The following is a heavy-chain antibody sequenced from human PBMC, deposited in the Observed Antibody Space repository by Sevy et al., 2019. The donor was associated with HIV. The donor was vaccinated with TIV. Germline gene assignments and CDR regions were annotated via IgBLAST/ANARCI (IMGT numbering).Heavy chain of an antibody. CDR1: GFTFGKYS. J-gene: IGHJ4*02. V-gene: IGHV3-23*01. Sequence: GGSLRLSCAASGFTFGKYSMGWVRQPPGKGLEWVSTLSFGCGEINYADSVKGRLTISRDNYKSSVNLQMHNLRPEDTSVYYCAREWCTKPYDYWGQGTLVTVSS. CDR3: AREWCTKPYDY. D-gene: IGHD2-8*01. CDR2: LSFGCGEI.